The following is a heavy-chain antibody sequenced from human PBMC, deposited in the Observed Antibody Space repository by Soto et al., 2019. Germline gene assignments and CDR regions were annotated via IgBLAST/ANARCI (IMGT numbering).Heavy chain of an antibody. D-gene: IGHD2-15*01. J-gene: IGHJ4*02. CDR3: ARDGGYATVDF. V-gene: IGHV4-31*03. CDR2: IFFTGST. CDR1: GGTISSGGYY. Sequence: TLSLTCTVAGGTISSGGYYWSWIRQVPGKGLEWIGFIFFTGSTSYNPSLKSRITMSIDTSKNQFSLKLSSVTAADTAVYYCARDGGYATVDFWGQGTLVTVSS.